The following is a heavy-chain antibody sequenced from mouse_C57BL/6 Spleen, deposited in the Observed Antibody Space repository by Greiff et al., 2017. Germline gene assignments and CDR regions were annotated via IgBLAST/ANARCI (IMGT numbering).Heavy chain of an antibody. J-gene: IGHJ4*01. CDR3: ASPGYTDAMDY. CDR2: INPNNGGT. D-gene: IGHD2-2*01. V-gene: IGHV1-26*01. Sequence: VQLQQSGPELVKPGASVKISCKASGYTFTDYYMNWVKQSHGKSLEWIGDINPNNGGTSYNQKFKGKATLTVDKSSSTAYMELRSLTSEDSAVYYCASPGYTDAMDYWGQGTSVTVSS. CDR1: GYTFTDYY.